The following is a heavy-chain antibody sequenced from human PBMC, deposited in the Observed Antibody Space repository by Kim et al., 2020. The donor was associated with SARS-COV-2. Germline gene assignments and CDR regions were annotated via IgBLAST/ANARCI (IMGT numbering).Heavy chain of an antibody. Sequence: GGSLRLSCAASGFTFSSYGMHWVRQAPGKGLEWVAVISYDGSNKYYADSVKGRFTISRDNSKNTLYLQMNSLRAEDTAVYYCAKGHRNRYDYVWGMRIPYYFDYWGQGTLVTVSS. J-gene: IGHJ4*02. D-gene: IGHD3-16*01. CDR1: GFTFSSYG. CDR2: ISYDGSNK. CDR3: AKGHRNRYDYVWGMRIPYYFDY. V-gene: IGHV3-30*18.